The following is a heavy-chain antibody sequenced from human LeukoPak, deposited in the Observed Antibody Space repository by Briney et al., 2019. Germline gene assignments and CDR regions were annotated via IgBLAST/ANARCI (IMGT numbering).Heavy chain of an antibody. D-gene: IGHD1-26*01. Sequence: PSETLSLTCTVSGGSISSYYWSWIRQPAGKGLEWIGRIYTSGSTNYNPSLKSRVTMSVDTSKNQFSLKLSSVAAADTAVYYCARDLVGATPDDSYFDAFDIWGQGTMVTVSS. J-gene: IGHJ3*02. CDR2: IYTSGST. V-gene: IGHV4-4*07. CDR3: ARDLVGATPDDSYFDAFDI. CDR1: GGSISSYY.